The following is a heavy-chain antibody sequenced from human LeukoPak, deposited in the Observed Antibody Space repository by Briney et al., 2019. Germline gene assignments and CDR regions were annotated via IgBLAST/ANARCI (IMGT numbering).Heavy chain of an antibody. CDR3: ARLMTTVTTWYFDY. Sequence: PSETLSLSCTLSGGSISSYYGSCIRQPPGKGLEWIGYIYYSGSTNYNPSLKSRVTISVDTSKNQFSLKLSSVTAADTAVYYCARLMTTVTTWYFDYWGQGTLVTVSS. D-gene: IGHD4-17*01. CDR1: GGSISSYY. J-gene: IGHJ4*02. V-gene: IGHV4-59*08. CDR2: IYYSGST.